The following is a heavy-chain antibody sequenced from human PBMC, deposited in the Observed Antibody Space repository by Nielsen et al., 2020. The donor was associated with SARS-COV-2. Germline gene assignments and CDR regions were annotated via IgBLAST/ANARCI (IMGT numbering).Heavy chain of an antibody. V-gene: IGHV6-1*01. Sequence: WIRQSPSRGLEWLGRTYYRSKWYNDYAVSVKSLITINPDTSKNQFSLHLNSVTPEDTAVYYCARARGAYGDYYYYYYKDVWGKGTTVTVSS. CDR3: ARARGAYGDYYYYYYKDV. J-gene: IGHJ6*03. CDR2: TYYRSKWYN. D-gene: IGHD4-17*01.